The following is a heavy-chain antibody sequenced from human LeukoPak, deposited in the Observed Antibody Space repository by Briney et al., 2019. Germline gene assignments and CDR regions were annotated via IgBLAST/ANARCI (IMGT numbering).Heavy chain of an antibody. D-gene: IGHD2-15*01. V-gene: IGHV4-30-2*01. CDR2: IHHSGRT. CDR1: GFTFSSYA. J-gene: IGHJ4*02. Sequence: LRLSCAASGFTFSSYAMSWIRQPPGKGLEWIGYIHHSGRTYYNPSLKSRLTISVDGPENQFSLRLSSVTAADTAVYYCARHAGYPPNFDYWGQGTLVTVSS. CDR3: ARHAGYPPNFDY.